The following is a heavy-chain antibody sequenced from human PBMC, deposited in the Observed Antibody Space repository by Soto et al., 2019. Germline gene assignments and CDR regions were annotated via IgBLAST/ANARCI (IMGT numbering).Heavy chain of an antibody. CDR1: GFTFSSYA. CDR2: ISYDGSNK. Sequence: QVQLVESGGGVVQPGRSLRLSCAASGFTFSSYAMHWVRQAPGKGLEWVAVISYDGSNKYYADSVKGRFTISRDNSKNTLFLQMNTLRADHTAVYYCARVGRLHYFGYWGQGPLVTLSS. D-gene: IGHD4-17*01. J-gene: IGHJ4*02. CDR3: ARVGRLHYFGY. V-gene: IGHV3-30-3*01.